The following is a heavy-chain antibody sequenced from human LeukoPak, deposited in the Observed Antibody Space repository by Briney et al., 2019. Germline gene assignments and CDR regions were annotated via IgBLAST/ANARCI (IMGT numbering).Heavy chain of an antibody. J-gene: IGHJ4*02. D-gene: IGHD3-16*01. V-gene: IGHV3-23*01. Sequence: PGGSLRLSCAASGFTLSSYSMNWVRQAPGKGLEWASAISGSGGSTFYADSVRGRFTISRDNSKNTLYLQMNSLRAEDTALYYCAKDNDYTYNYFDYWGQGTLVTVSS. CDR2: ISGSGGST. CDR1: GFTLSSYS. CDR3: AKDNDYTYNYFDY.